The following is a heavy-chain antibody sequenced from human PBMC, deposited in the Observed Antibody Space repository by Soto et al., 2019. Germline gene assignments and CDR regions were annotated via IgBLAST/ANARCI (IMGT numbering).Heavy chain of an antibody. CDR2: INHSGST. J-gene: IGHJ4*02. CDR3: ARGRVLWFGELLRRPKPRSLIDY. CDR1: GGSFSGYY. V-gene: IGHV4-34*01. Sequence: SETLSLTCAVYGGSFSGYYWSWIRQPPGKGLEWIGEINHSGSTNYNPSLKSRVTISVDTSKNQFSLKLSSVTAADTAVYYCARGRVLWFGELLRRPKPRSLIDYWGQGTLVTVSS. D-gene: IGHD3-10*01.